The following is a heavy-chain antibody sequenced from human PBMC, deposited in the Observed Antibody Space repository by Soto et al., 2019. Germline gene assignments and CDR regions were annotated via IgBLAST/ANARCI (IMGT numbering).Heavy chain of an antibody. D-gene: IGHD3-16*01. CDR1: GVSISSGNW. J-gene: IGHJ4*02. CDR3: ARVVYDTRLNYLYYDF. Sequence: SETLSLTCAVSGVSISSGNWWTWVRQSPRKGLEYIGEIFHDGTANYYSSFGRRVAMSVGKSKNQFSLRLTSVTAADTAIYYCARVVYDTRLNYLYYDFWGQGALVTVSS. CDR2: IFHDGTA. V-gene: IGHV4-4*02.